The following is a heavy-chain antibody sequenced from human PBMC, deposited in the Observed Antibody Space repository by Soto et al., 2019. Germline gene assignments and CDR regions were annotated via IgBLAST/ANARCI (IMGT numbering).Heavy chain of an antibody. J-gene: IGHJ6*02. CDR2: ISGSDSST. CDR3: ARVLCGSSSCHFYFYGMDV. CDR1: GFSFSSYA. V-gene: IGHV3-23*01. Sequence: EVQLLESGGGLVQPGGSLRLSCAASGFSFSSYAMNWVRQAPGKGLECVSGISGSDSSTYYADSVEGRFTISRDNSKNTLYLQINSLGAEDTAVYYCARVLCGSSSCHFYFYGMDVWGQGTTVTVSS. D-gene: IGHD6-6*01.